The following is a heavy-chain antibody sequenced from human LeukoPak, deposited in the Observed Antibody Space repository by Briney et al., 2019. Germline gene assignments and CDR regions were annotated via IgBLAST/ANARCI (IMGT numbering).Heavy chain of an antibody. V-gene: IGHV3-11*04. CDR2: ISSSGSTI. J-gene: IGHJ6*03. D-gene: IGHD1-26*01. CDR3: ARVSGSYSYYYYMDV. CDR1: GFTFSNAW. Sequence: GGSLRLSCAASGFTFSNAWMSWVRQAPGKGLEWVSYISSSGSTIYYADSVKGRFTISRDNAKNSLYLQMNSLRAEDTAVYYCARVSGSYSYYYYMDVWGKGTTVTVSS.